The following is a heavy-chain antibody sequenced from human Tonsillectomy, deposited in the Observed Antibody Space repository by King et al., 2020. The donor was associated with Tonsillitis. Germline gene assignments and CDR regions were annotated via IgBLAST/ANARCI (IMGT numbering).Heavy chain of an antibody. V-gene: IGHV3-7*03. CDR2: IKQDGSGL. CDR3: ARINYDILIPS. D-gene: IGHD3-9*01. J-gene: IGHJ5*02. CDR1: GFTFSTYW. Sequence: VQLVESGGGLVQPGGSLRLSCAASGFTFSTYWMSWVRQAPGKGLEWVANIKQDGSGLYYVDSVKGRFTISRDNAKNSLYLQMNSLRADDTAVYYCARINYDILIPSWGQGTRVTVSS.